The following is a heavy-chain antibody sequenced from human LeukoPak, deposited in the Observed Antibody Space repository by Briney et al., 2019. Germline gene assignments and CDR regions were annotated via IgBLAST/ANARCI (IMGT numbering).Heavy chain of an antibody. J-gene: IGHJ4*02. D-gene: IGHD6-13*01. V-gene: IGHV3-33*01. CDR1: GFSFSSYG. Sequence: GGSLRLSCAPSGFSFSSYGMHWVRQAPGKGLEWVAVIWYDGSNKYYADSVEGRFTISRDTSKNTLFLQMNSLRAEDTAVYYCARGQPGVAAAGNLDYWGQGTLVTVSS. CDR2: IWYDGSNK. CDR3: ARGQPGVAAAGNLDY.